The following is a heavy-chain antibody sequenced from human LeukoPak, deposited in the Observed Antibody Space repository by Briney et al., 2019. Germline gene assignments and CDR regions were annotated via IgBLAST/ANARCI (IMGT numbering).Heavy chain of an antibody. CDR3: ARAPAGCGGTCSFDH. CDR2: IYSSGRT. Sequence: SETLSLTCGVSGASMSNSFWSWIRQPAGKGLEWIGRIYSSGRTNLNPSLKSRVTLAIDTSKNQFSLELTSVTAADTALYYCARAPAGCGGTCSFDHWDQGSLVTVSS. J-gene: IGHJ4*02. D-gene: IGHD2-15*01. V-gene: IGHV4-4*07. CDR1: GASMSNSF.